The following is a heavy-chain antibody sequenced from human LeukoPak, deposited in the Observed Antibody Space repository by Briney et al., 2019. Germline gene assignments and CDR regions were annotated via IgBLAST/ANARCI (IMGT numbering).Heavy chain of an antibody. Sequence: SGPTLVNPTQTLTLTCTFSGFSLSTSGVGVGWIRQPPGKALEWLALISWDDDKRYSPSLKSRLTITKETSKNQVVLTMTNMDPVDTATYYCAHRGRYCSDSYCYGAFHVWGQGTMVTVSS. D-gene: IGHD2-15*01. CDR2: ISWDDDK. CDR3: AHRGRYCSDSYCYGAFHV. J-gene: IGHJ3*01. CDR1: GFSLSTSGVG. V-gene: IGHV2-5*02.